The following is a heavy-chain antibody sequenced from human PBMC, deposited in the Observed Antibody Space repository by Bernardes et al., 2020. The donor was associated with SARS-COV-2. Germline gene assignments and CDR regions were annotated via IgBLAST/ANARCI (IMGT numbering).Heavy chain of an antibody. J-gene: IGHJ4*02. V-gene: IGHV3-53*05. CDR3: ARVAYGYDLNVFDY. CDR1: GFIMRTDY. CDR2: IYSSGNT. Sequence: GGSLRLSCAASGFIMRTDYMNWVRQAPGKGLEWVSVIYSSGNTNYADSVKSRLTITTDTSRNRVVLTMTNVDPVDTATYYCARVAYGYDLNVFDYWGQGTPVTVSS. D-gene: IGHD5-12*01.